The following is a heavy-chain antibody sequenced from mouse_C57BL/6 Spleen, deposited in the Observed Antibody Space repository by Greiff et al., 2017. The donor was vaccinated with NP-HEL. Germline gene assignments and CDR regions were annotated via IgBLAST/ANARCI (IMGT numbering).Heavy chain of an antibody. CDR1: GYTFTSYG. CDR2: IYPRSGNT. J-gene: IGHJ1*03. Sequence: VQLQQSGAELARPGASVKLSCKASGYTFTSYGISWVKQRTGQGLEWIGEIYPRSGNTYYNEKFKGKATLTADKSSSTAYMELRSLTSEDSAVYFCARSISTVVATNPHWYFDVWGTGTTVTVSS. D-gene: IGHD1-1*01. V-gene: IGHV1-81*01. CDR3: ARSISTVVATNPHWYFDV.